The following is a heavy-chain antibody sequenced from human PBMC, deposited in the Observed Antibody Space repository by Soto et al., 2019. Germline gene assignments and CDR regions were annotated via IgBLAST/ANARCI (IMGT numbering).Heavy chain of an antibody. Sequence: GGSLRLSCAASGFTFISYWMHWVRQAPGKGLVWVSRINSDGSSTSYADSVKGRFTISRDNAKNTLYLQMNSLRAEDTAVYYCARDFYYGDYVFDYWGQGTLVTVSS. CDR2: INSDGSST. V-gene: IGHV3-74*01. CDR1: GFTFISYW. CDR3: ARDFYYGDYVFDY. D-gene: IGHD4-17*01. J-gene: IGHJ4*02.